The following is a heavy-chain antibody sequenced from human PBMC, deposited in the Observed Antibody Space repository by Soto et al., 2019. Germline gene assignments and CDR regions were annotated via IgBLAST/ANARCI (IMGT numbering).Heavy chain of an antibody. CDR1: GGSISSGGYY. CDR3: ARGDIGAMDV. V-gene: IGHV4-31*03. Sequence: SETLSLTCTVSGGSISSGGYYWSWIRQHPGKGLEWIGYIYYSGSTYYNPSLKSRVTISVDTSKNQFSLKLSSVTAADTAVYYCARGDIGAMDVWGQGTTVTVSS. J-gene: IGHJ6*02. CDR2: IYYSGST.